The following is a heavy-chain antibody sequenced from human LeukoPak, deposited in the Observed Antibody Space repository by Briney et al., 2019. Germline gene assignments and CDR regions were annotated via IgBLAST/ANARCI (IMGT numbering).Heavy chain of an antibody. CDR3: AKGCCSSEGFDP. Sequence: PGGSLRLSCAASGFTFSKYGMHWVRQAPGKGLEWVAVIWHNGMNKYYADSVKGRFTTSRDNSKNTLYLQMNSLRAEDTAVYYCAKGCCSSEGFDPWGQGTLVTVSS. V-gene: IGHV3-33*06. CDR2: IWHNGMNK. J-gene: IGHJ5*02. D-gene: IGHD2-2*01. CDR1: GFTFSKYG.